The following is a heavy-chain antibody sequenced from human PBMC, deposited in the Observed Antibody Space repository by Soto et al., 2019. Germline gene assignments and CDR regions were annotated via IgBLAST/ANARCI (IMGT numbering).Heavy chain of an antibody. D-gene: IGHD6-13*01. CDR1: GGTFSSYA. CDR3: ARRGAAARYYYYYYGMDV. Sequence: QVQLVQSGAEVKKPGSSVKVSCKASGGTFSSYAISWVRQAPGQGLEWMGGIIPIFGTANYALKFQGRVTITADESTSTAYMELSSLRSEDTAVYYCARRGAAARYYYYYYGMDVWGQGTTVTVSS. V-gene: IGHV1-69*01. J-gene: IGHJ6*02. CDR2: IIPIFGTA.